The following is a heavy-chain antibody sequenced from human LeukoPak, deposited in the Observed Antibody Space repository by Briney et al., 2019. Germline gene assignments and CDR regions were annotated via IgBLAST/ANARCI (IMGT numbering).Heavy chain of an antibody. J-gene: IGHJ4*02. CDR3: AREDTAMVPGI. CDR1: GDSISSGDYY. D-gene: IGHD5-18*01. Sequence: PSETLSLTCTVSGDSISSGDYYWSWIRQPAGTGLEWIGRISSSGSTNYNPSLKSRVTISVDTSKNQFSLKLSSVTAADTAVYYCAREDTAMVPGIWGQGTLVTVSS. CDR2: ISSSGST. V-gene: IGHV4-61*02.